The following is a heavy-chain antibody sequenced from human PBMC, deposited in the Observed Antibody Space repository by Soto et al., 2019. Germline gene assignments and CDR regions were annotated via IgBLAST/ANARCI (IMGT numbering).Heavy chain of an antibody. J-gene: IGHJ5*02. CDR2: MNPNSGNT. Sequence: ASVKVSCKASGYTFTSYDINWVRQATGQGFEWMGWMNPNSGNTGYAQKFQGRVTMTRDTSITTAYMELSSLRSEDTAVYYCAGLGAYYQPLAPGGPGTLVTVSS. V-gene: IGHV1-8*01. CDR3: AGLGAYYQPLAP. D-gene: IGHD2-2*01. CDR1: GYTFTSYD.